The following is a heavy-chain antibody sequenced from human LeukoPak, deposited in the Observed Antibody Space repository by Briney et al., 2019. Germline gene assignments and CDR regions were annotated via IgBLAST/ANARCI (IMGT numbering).Heavy chain of an antibody. CDR2: ISWNSGSI. CDR3: AKDIVGAARYYFDY. CDR1: GFTFDDYA. J-gene: IGHJ4*02. V-gene: IGHV3-9*01. D-gene: IGHD1-26*01. Sequence: PGGSLRLSCAASGFTFDDYAMHWVRHAPGKGLEWVSGISWNSGSIGYADSVKGRFTISRDNAKNSLYLQMNSLRAEDTALYYCAKDIVGAARYYFDYWGQGTLVTVSS.